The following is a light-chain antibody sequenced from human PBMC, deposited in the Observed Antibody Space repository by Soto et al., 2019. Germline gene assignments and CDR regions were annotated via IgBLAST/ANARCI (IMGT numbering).Light chain of an antibody. V-gene: IGLV1-44*01. CDR3: AAWDDSLNGYV. Sequence: QSVLTQSPSASGTPGQRVTMSCSGSSSNIGSNTVNWYQQLPGTAPKLLIHSNNQRPSGVPDRFSGSKSGTSASLAISGLRSEDEADYYCAAWDDSLNGYVFGTGTKVTVL. CDR2: SNN. CDR1: SSNIGSNT. J-gene: IGLJ1*01.